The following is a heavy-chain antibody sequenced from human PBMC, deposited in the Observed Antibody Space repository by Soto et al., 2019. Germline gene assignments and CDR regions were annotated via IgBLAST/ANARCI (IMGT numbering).Heavy chain of an antibody. CDR3: ARAKADYDYIWGSYRHETDAFDI. CDR2: MNPNSGNT. V-gene: IGHV1-8*01. D-gene: IGHD3-16*02. J-gene: IGHJ3*02. CDR1: GYTFTSYD. Sequence: ASVKVSCKASGYTFTSYDINWVRQATGQGLEWMGWMNPNSGNTGYTQKFQGRVTMTRNTSISTAYMELSSVTSADTAVYYCARAKADYDYIWGSYRHETDAFDIWGQGTMVTVS.